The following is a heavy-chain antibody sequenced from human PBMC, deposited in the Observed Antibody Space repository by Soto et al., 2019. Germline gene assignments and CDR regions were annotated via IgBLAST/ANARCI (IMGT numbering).Heavy chain of an antibody. CDR3: AMRDYYGSGSYYHYYYYGMDV. CDR2: IIPIFGTA. V-gene: IGHV1-69*06. CDR1: GGTFSSYA. Sequence: SVKVSCKASGGTFSSYAISWVRQAPGQGLEWMGGIIPIFGTANYAQKFQGRVTITADKSTSTAYMELSGLRSEDTAVYYCAMRDYYGSGSYYHYYYYGMDVWGQGTTVTVSS. J-gene: IGHJ6*02. D-gene: IGHD3-10*01.